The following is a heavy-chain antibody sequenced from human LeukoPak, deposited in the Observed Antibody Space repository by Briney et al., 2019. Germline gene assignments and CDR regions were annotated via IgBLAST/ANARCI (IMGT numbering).Heavy chain of an antibody. D-gene: IGHD4-17*01. CDR2: ISGSGGST. CDR1: GFTFSSYA. J-gene: IGHJ3*01. V-gene: IGHV3-23*01. CDR3: ARVPVRGGQAFDF. Sequence: GGSLRLSCAASGFTFSSYAMSWVRQAPGKGLEWVSAISGSGGSTYYADSVKGRFTISRDNRKNTLYLQMNSLRAEDTAVYYCARVPVRGGQAFDFWGQGTMVTVSS.